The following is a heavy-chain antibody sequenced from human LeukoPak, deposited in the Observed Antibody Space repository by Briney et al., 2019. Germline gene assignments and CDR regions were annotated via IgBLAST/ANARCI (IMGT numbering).Heavy chain of an antibody. V-gene: IGHV4-30-4*02. Sequence: SETLSLTCTVSGGSIGNADDFWSWIRQTPGKGLEWIGYIYHSGTTSYNPSLNGRVTMSVDTSKNLLSLTLTSVTAADTAVYYCARERRYCSGGSCYPAFDIWGQGTMVTVSS. J-gene: IGHJ3*02. CDR2: IYHSGTT. CDR1: GGSIGNADDF. D-gene: IGHD2-15*01. CDR3: ARERRYCSGGSCYPAFDI.